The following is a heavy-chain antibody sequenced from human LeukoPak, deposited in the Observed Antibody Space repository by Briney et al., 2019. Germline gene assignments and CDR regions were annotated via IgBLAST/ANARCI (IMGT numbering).Heavy chain of an antibody. CDR1: GFTFSSYD. V-gene: IGHV3-13*01. Sequence: PGGSLRFSCAASGFTFSSYDMHWVRQATGKGLEWVSVIGTAGDTYYADSVKGRFTISRDNSKNTLYLQMNSLRAEDTAVYYCAKENCGGDCYPLYWGQGTLVTVSS. J-gene: IGHJ4*02. CDR2: IGTAGDT. D-gene: IGHD2-21*02. CDR3: AKENCGGDCYPLY.